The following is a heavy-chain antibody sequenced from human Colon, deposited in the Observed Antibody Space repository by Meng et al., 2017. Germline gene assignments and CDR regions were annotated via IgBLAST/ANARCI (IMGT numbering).Heavy chain of an antibody. Sequence: ASVKVSCKASGYTFTGYYMHWVRQAPGQGLEWMGWINPNSGGTNYAQKFQGRVTMTRDTSISTAYMEPSRLRSDDTAVYYCARGPTHYDILTGYYRGLGWFDPWGQGTLVTVSS. D-gene: IGHD3-9*01. V-gene: IGHV1-2*02. CDR2: INPNSGGT. CDR1: GYTFTGYY. J-gene: IGHJ5*02. CDR3: ARGPTHYDILTGYYRGLGWFDP.